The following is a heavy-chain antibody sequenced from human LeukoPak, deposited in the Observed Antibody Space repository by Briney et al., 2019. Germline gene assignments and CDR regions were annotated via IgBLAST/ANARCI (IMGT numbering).Heavy chain of an antibody. CDR2: MSYDGTNR. V-gene: IGHV3-30*14. J-gene: IGHJ4*02. Sequence: SGGSLRLSCTVSGFNFNNYAMHWVRQAPGKGLEWVTIMSYDGTNRYYADSVKGRFTVSRDNSKNTLYLQMNSLRAEDTAVYYCASLSLWFGEPTDYWGQGTLVTVSS. CDR1: GFNFNNYA. D-gene: IGHD3-10*01. CDR3: ASLSLWFGEPTDY.